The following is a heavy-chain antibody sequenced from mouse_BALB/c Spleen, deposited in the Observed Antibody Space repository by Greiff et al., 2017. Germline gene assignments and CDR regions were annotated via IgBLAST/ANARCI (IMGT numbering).Heavy chain of an antibody. CDR2: INSNGGST. V-gene: IGHV5-6-3*01. D-gene: IGHD4-1*01. J-gene: IGHJ2*01. CDR1: GFTFSSYG. CDR3: ARDRTGALFDY. Sequence: EVNLVESGGGLVQPGGSLKLSCAASGFTFSSYGMSWVRQTPDKRLELVATINSNGGSTYYPDSVKGRFTISRDNAKNTLYLQMSSLKSEDTAMYYCARDRTGALFDYWGQGTTLTVSS.